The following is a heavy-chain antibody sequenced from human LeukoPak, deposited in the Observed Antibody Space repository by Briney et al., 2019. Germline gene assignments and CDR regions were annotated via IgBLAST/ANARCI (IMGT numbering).Heavy chain of an antibody. D-gene: IGHD5-24*01. CDR2: INPSGGST. Sequence: GASVKVSCKASGYTFSNYYMHWVRQAPGQGLEWMGVINPSGGSTNYAQKFQGRVTMTRDTSTSTVYMELSSLTSEDTAVYYCARDKRGQGWLQLQYFQHWGQGTLVTVSS. V-gene: IGHV1-46*01. CDR1: GYTFSNYY. J-gene: IGHJ1*01. CDR3: ARDKRGQGWLQLQYFQH.